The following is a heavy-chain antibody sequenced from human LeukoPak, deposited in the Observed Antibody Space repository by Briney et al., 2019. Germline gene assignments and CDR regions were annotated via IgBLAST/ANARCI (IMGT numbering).Heavy chain of an antibody. CDR3: ASFPYDYVWGSYPPC. CDR2: INWSSSSI. Sequence: LPGGSLRLSCVASGFTFDDYAMHWVRQAPGKGLEWVSGINWSSSSIGYADSVKGRFTISRDNAKYSLYLQMNSLRAEDTAVYYCASFPYDYVWGSYPPCWGQGTLVTVSS. CDR1: GFTFDDYA. D-gene: IGHD3-16*02. V-gene: IGHV3-9*01. J-gene: IGHJ4*02.